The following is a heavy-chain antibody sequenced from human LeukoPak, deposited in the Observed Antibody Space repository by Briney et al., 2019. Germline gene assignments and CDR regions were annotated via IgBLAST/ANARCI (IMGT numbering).Heavy chain of an antibody. J-gene: IGHJ6*02. Sequence: GESLKISCKGSGYSFTSYWIGWVRQMPGKGLEWMGIIYPGDSDTRYSPSFQGQVTISADKSISTAYLQWSSLKASDTAMYYCARHPAYDSSGYYASNYYYALDVWGQGTTVIVSS. CDR1: GYSFTSYW. CDR2: IYPGDSDT. V-gene: IGHV5-51*01. CDR3: ARHPAYDSSGYYASNYYYALDV. D-gene: IGHD3-22*01.